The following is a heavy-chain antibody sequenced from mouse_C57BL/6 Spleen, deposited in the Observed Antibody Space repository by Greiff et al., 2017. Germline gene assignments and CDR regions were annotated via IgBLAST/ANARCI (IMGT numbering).Heavy chain of an antibody. J-gene: IGHJ4*01. CDR2: IDPSDSYT. CDR3: ARGRLRYAMDY. Sequence: QVQLQQPGAELVMPGASVKLSCKASGYTFTSYWMHWVKQRPGQGLEWIGEIDPSDSYTNYDQKFKGKSTLTVDKSSSTAYMQLSSLTSEDSAVYYCARGRLRYAMDYWGQGTSATVSS. CDR1: GYTFTSYW. D-gene: IGHD2-4*01. V-gene: IGHV1-69*01.